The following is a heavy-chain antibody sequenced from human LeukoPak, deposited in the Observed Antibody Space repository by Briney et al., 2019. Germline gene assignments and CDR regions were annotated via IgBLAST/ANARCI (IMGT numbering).Heavy chain of an antibody. CDR3: AKEPGDYYYYMDV. D-gene: IGHD7-27*01. V-gene: IGHV3-21*01. CDR1: GFTFSSYS. Sequence: PGGSLRLSCAASGFTFSSYSMNWVRQAPGKGLEWVSSISSSSSSYKYYSDSVKGRFTISKDNAKNSLYLQMNSLRAEDTAVYYCAKEPGDYYYYMDVWGKGTTVSISS. CDR2: ISSSSSSYK. J-gene: IGHJ6*03.